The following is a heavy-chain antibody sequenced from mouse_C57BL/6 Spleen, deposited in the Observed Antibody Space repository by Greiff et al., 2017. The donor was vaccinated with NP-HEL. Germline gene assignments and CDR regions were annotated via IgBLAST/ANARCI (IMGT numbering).Heavy chain of an antibody. Sequence: QVQLQQPGAELVKPGASVKMSCKASGYTFTSYWITWVKQRPGQGLEWIGDIYPGSGSTNYNEKFKSKATLTVDTSSSTAYMQLSSLTSEDSAVYYCARGYGSSGYFDVWGTGTTVTVSS. J-gene: IGHJ1*03. V-gene: IGHV1-55*01. CDR1: GYTFTSYW. CDR2: IYPGSGST. D-gene: IGHD1-1*01. CDR3: ARGYGSSGYFDV.